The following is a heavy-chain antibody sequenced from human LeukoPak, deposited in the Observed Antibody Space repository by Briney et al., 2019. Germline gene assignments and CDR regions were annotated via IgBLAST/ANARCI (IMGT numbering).Heavy chain of an antibody. CDR1: GFTFSSYA. CDR3: ARRGSSGYYLDY. V-gene: IGHV3-64*01. J-gene: IGHJ4*02. D-gene: IGHD3-22*01. CDR2: ISSNGGST. Sequence: GGSLRLSCAASGFTFSSYAMHWVRQAPGKGLEYVSAISSNGGSTYYANSVKGGFTISRDNSKNTLYLQMGSLRAEDMAVYYCARRGSSGYYLDYWGQGTLVTVSS.